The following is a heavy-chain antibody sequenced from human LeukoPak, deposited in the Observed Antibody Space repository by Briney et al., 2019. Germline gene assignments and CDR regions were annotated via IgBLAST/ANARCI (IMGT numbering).Heavy chain of an antibody. V-gene: IGHV4-59*12. CDR3: ARTNSRGGSFDY. J-gene: IGHJ4*02. Sequence: PSETLSLTCSVSGDSISIYYWSWIRQPPGKGLEWIGYIYNSGSTNYNPSLKSRVTISVDKSKNQFSLKLSSVTAADTAVYYCARTNSRGGSFDYWGQGTLVTVSS. D-gene: IGHD3-16*01. CDR1: GDSISIYY. CDR2: IYNSGST.